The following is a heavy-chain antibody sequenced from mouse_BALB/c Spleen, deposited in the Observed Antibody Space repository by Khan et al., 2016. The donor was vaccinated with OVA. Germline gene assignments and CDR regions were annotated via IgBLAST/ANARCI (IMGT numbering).Heavy chain of an antibody. V-gene: IGHV1S41*01. CDR3: ARSNYYGSGLYAMDY. CDR1: GYTFTSYW. D-gene: IGHD1-1*01. CDR2: VAPGSGST. J-gene: IGHJ4*01. Sequence: DLVKPGASVKLSCKASGYTFTSYWINWIKERPEQGLEWIGRVAPGSGSTSYNEVFKAKTIMTIDTSSRTAYIQLSSLSSGDSAVYFCARSNYYGSGLYAMDYWGQGTSVTVSS.